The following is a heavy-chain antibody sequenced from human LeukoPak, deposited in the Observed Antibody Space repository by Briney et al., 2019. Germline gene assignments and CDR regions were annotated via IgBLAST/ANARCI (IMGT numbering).Heavy chain of an antibody. Sequence: GGSLRLSCAASGFTFSSYAMHWVRQAPGKGLEWVAVISYDGSNKYYADSVKGRFTISRDNSKNTLYLQMKSLRAEDTAVYYCAREVYCSGGSCYFRYYYYGMDVWGQGTTVTVSS. J-gene: IGHJ6*02. CDR1: GFTFSSYA. D-gene: IGHD2-15*01. V-gene: IGHV3-30-3*01. CDR3: AREVYCSGGSCYFRYYYYGMDV. CDR2: ISYDGSNK.